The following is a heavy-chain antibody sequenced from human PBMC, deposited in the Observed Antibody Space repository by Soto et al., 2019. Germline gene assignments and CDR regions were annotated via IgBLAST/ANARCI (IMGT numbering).Heavy chain of an antibody. Sequence: ASVKVSCKASGYSSTTYEIHWVRQAPGQRLEWMGWINTGSGDTTYSQYFQGRVTFTRDPSATTAYMELSNLGSEDTAVYSCARGPYGSGNQYFDFWGQGTLVTVSS. D-gene: IGHD3-10*01. CDR3: ARGPYGSGNQYFDF. J-gene: IGHJ4*02. V-gene: IGHV1-3*04. CDR2: INTGSGDT. CDR1: GYSSTTYE.